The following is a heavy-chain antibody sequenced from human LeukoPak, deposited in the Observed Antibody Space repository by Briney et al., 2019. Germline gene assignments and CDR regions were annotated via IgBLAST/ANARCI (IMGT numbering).Heavy chain of an antibody. CDR2: ISGSGRST. Sequence: GGSLRLSCAASGFTFISYAMIWVRQAPGKGLEWVSAISGSGRSTIYADSVKGRFTISRDNSKNTLYLQMDSLRPDDTAVYYCAKVRHQLLYGSLDYWGQGTLVTVSS. J-gene: IGHJ4*02. CDR3: AKVRHQLLYGSLDY. D-gene: IGHD2-2*02. V-gene: IGHV3-23*01. CDR1: GFTFISYA.